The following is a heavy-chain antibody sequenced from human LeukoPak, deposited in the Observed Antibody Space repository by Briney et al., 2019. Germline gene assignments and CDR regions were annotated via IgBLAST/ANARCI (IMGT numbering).Heavy chain of an antibody. J-gene: IGHJ4*02. CDR1: GFTFSNAW. CDR3: TTGDDYIWGSYPDY. D-gene: IGHD3-16*02. Sequence: GGSLGLSCAASGFTFSNAWMSWVRQAPGKGLEWVGRIKSKTDGGTTDYAAPVKGRFTISRDDSKNTLYLQTNSLKTEDTAVYYCTTGDDYIWGSYPDYWGQGTLVTVSS. V-gene: IGHV3-15*01. CDR2: IKSKTDGGTT.